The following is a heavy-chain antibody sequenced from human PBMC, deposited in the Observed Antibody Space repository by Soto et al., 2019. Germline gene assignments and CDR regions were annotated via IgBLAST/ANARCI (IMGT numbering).Heavy chain of an antibody. V-gene: IGHV3-30*18. Sequence: QVQLVESGGGVVQPGRSLRLSCAASGFTFSSYGMHWVRQAPGKGLEWVAVISYDGSNKYYADSVKGRFTIARDNSKNTLYLQMNSLRAEDTAVYYCAKDLGYGDYYYGMVDWGQGTTVTVSS. CDR1: GFTFSSYG. J-gene: IGHJ6*02. CDR2: ISYDGSNK. CDR3: AKDLGYGDYYYGMVD. D-gene: IGHD4-17*01.